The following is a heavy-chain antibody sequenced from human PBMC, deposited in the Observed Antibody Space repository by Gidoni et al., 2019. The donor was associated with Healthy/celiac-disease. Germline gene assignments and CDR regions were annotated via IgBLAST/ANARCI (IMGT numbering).Heavy chain of an antibody. J-gene: IGHJ4*02. V-gene: IGHV1-69*08. Sequence: QVQLVQSGAEVKKPGSSVKVSCKASGGTFSSYTISWVRQAPGQGLEWMGRIIPILGIANYAQKFQGRVTITADKSTSTAYMELSNLRSEDTAVYYCARESGIAAAGTDYWGQGTLVTVSS. D-gene: IGHD6-13*01. CDR3: ARESGIAAAGTDY. CDR1: GGTFSSYT. CDR2: IIPILGIA.